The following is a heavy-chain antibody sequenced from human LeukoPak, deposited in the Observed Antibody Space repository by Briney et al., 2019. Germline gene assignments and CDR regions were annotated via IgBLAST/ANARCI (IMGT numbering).Heavy chain of an antibody. CDR2: IRSDGSSE. Sequence: PGGSLRLSCAASGFTFSTYAMHWVRQAPGKGLEWVAFIRSDGSSERYADSVKGRFTISRDNSKNTLYLQMNSLRAEDTAVYYCAKGRIYGGNPAYFDYWGQGTLVTVSS. V-gene: IGHV3-30*02. J-gene: IGHJ4*02. CDR3: AKGRIYGGNPAYFDY. CDR1: GFTFSTYA. D-gene: IGHD4-23*01.